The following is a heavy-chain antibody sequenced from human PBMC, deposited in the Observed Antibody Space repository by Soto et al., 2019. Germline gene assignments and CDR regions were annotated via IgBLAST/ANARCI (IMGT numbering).Heavy chain of an antibody. D-gene: IGHD3-9*01. CDR2: INPSGGST. CDR1: GYTFTSYY. J-gene: IGHJ6*02. V-gene: IGHV1-46*01. Sequence: ASVKVSCKASGYTFTSYYMHWVRQAPGQGLEWMGIINPSGGSTSYAQKFQGRVTITRDTSTSTVYMELSSLRSEDTAVYYCAREPPLRYFDWPLYGMDVWGQGTTVTVSS. CDR3: AREPPLRYFDWPLYGMDV.